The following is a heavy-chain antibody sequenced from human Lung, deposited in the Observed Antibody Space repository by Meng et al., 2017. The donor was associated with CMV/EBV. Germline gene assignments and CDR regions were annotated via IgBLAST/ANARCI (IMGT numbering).Heavy chain of an antibody. CDR3: ARTTYQLKHLSYSSSWYLWFDP. CDR2: IIPIFGTA. Sequence: SVKVSCKASGYTFSSYAISWVRQAPGQGLEWMGGIIPIFGTANYAQKFQGRVTITTDESTSTAYMELSSLRSEDTAVYYCARTTYQLKHLSYSSSWYLWFDPWGQGTLVXVSS. J-gene: IGHJ5*02. D-gene: IGHD6-13*01. V-gene: IGHV1-69*05. CDR1: GYTFSSYA.